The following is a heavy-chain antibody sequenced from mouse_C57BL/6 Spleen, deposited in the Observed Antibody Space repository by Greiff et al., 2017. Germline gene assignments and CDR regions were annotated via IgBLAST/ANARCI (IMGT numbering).Heavy chain of an antibody. J-gene: IGHJ4*01. D-gene: IGHD2-5*01. CDR2: INPYNGGT. V-gene: IGHV1-19*01. Sequence: EVQLQQSGPVLVKPGASVKMSCKASGYTFTDYYMNWVKQSHGKSLEWIGVINPYNGGTSYNQKFKGKATLTVDKSPSTAYMELNSLTSEDSAVYYCARRYYSSLYYAMDFWGKGTSVTVSS. CDR3: ARRYYSSLYYAMDF. CDR1: GYTFTDYY.